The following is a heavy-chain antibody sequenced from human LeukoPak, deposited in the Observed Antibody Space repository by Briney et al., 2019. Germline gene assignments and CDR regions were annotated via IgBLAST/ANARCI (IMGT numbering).Heavy chain of an antibody. J-gene: IGHJ4*02. V-gene: IGHV4-39*01. CDR3: ARCGWGHRAGFDY. CDR2: IYYSGST. Sequence: SETLSLTCTVSGGSISSSSYYWGWIRQPPGKGLEWIGSIYYSGSTYYNPSLKSRVTISVDTSKNQFSLKLSSVTAADTAVYYRARCGWGHRAGFDYWGQGTLVTVSS. D-gene: IGHD6-19*01. CDR1: GGSISSSSYY.